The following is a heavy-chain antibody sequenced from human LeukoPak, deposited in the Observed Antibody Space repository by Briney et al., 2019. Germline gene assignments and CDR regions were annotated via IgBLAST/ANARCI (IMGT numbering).Heavy chain of an antibody. CDR3: AKDLNNSPY. CDR2: ISGSGVST. D-gene: IGHD4-23*01. Sequence: GGSLTLSCAASGFTFSSYAMSWVRQAPGKGLEWVSGISGSGVSTYYADSVKGRFTISRDNSKNTLFLQLNSLRAEDTALYFCAKDLNNSPYWGQGTLVTVSS. V-gene: IGHV3-23*01. CDR1: GFTFSSYA. J-gene: IGHJ4*02.